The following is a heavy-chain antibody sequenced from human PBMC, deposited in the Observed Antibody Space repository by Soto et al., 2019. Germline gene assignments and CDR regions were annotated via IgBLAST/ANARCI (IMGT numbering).Heavy chain of an antibody. D-gene: IGHD3-3*01. CDR2: INPTGGGRT. CDR3: AKVGESAADPDLDYYHYGVAV. V-gene: IGHV1-46*01. CDR1: GYNFTSFY. J-gene: IGHJ6*02. Sequence: ASVKVSCRESGYNFTSFYLHSVRQAPGQELHPMVIINPTGGGRTTYAQNFQGIVTMTRDTSTSTVYMELSSLRSEDTAMYYCAKVGESAADPDLDYYHYGVAVWGQGTMVTVS.